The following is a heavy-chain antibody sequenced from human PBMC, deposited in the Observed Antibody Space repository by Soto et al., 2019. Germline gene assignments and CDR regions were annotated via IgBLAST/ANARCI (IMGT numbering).Heavy chain of an antibody. CDR2: VWNDGNNK. V-gene: IGHV3-33*01. D-gene: IGHD1-1*01. CDR1: GFIFSSYG. J-gene: IGHJ4*02. Sequence: GGSLRLSCAASGFIFSSYGMHWVRRAPGKGLEWVTVVWNDGNNKYYADSVKGRFTISRDNSKNTLYLQMNSLRAEDTAVYYCARDRQPDGIWTFDFWGGEPRSPSPQ. CDR3: ARDRQPDGIWTFDF.